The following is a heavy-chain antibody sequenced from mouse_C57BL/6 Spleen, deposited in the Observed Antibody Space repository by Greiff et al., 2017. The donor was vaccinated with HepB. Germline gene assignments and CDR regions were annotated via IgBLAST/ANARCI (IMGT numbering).Heavy chain of an antibody. V-gene: IGHV1-80*01. D-gene: IGHD1-1*01. Sequence: QVQLQQSGAELVKPGASVKISCKASGYAFSSYWMNWVKQRPGKGLEWIGQIYPGDGDTNYNGKFKGKATLTADKSSSTAYMQLSSLTSEDSAVYFCASLITTVVEGDYWGQGTTLTVSS. CDR3: ASLITTVVEGDY. CDR2: IYPGDGDT. J-gene: IGHJ2*01. CDR1: GYAFSSYW.